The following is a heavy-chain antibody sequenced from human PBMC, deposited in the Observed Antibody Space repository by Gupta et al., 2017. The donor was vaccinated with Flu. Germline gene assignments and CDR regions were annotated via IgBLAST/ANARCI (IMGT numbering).Heavy chain of an antibody. CDR3: ARVWSDYSGYHSWEIDY. CDR1: GFTFSSYW. V-gene: IGHV3-7*01. J-gene: IGHJ4*02. CDR2: INQDGSEN. D-gene: IGHD3-22*01. Sequence: DVQLEESGGGSVQPGGSLRLSCAASGFTFSSYWMTWVRQAPGKGLEWVANINQDGSENLYVDSVKGRFTISRDNAKNSLDLQLHSLRAEDTAVYYCARVWSDYSGYHSWEIDYWGQGTLVTVSS.